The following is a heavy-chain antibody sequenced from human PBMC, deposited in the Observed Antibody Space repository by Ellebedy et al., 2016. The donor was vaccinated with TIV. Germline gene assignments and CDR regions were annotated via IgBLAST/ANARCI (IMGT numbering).Heavy chain of an antibody. Sequence: GESLKISCGASGFIFRDFWMSWVRQAPGKGLEWVANINQDGSQTYYVDSVKGRFTISRDNGKNSVYLEMNSLRGEDTAVYYCARAGGYNTVDYWGQGTLVTVSS. V-gene: IGHV3-7*01. CDR3: ARAGGYNTVDY. CDR1: GFIFRDFW. J-gene: IGHJ4*02. D-gene: IGHD3-3*01. CDR2: INQDGSQT.